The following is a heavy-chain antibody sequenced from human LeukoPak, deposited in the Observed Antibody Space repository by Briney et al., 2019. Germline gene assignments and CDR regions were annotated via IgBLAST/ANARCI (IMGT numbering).Heavy chain of an antibody. Sequence: ASVKVSCKASGYTFTGYYMHWVRQAPGHGLEWMGWISPNSGGTNYAQKFQGRVTMTRDTSISTAYMELSRLRSDDTAVYYCARDSIDYYGSGSYSRDAFDIWGQGTMVTVSS. D-gene: IGHD3-10*01. J-gene: IGHJ3*02. CDR3: ARDSIDYYGSGSYSRDAFDI. CDR2: ISPNSGGT. V-gene: IGHV1-2*02. CDR1: GYTFTGYY.